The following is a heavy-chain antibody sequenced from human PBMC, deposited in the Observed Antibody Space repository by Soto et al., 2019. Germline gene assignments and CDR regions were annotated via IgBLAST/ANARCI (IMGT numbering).Heavy chain of an antibody. J-gene: IGHJ4*02. CDR2: ISSTSAYT. Sequence: QVQVVESGGGLVKPGGSVRLSCVAAGFDFSDYYMTWFRQAPGKAPEWVSSISSTSAYTKYADSVKGRFTISRDNAMNSVYLQMDSLRGEDTAVYYCARDPSRRSPPDYWGQGTLVTVSS. CDR3: ARDPSRRSPPDY. CDR1: GFDFSDYY. V-gene: IGHV3-11*05.